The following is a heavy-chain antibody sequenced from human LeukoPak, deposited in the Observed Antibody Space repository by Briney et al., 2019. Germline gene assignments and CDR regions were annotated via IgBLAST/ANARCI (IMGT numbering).Heavy chain of an antibody. CDR2: ISTSSSYI. Sequence: GGSLRLSCAAPGFTFSSYSMNWVRQAPGKGLEWVSSISTSSSYIYYADSVEGRFTISRDNAKNSLYLQMNSLRAEDTAVYYCARDMALAAAGNFHAFDIWGQGTMVTVSS. CDR3: ARDMALAAAGNFHAFDI. J-gene: IGHJ3*02. CDR1: GFTFSSYS. V-gene: IGHV3-21*01. D-gene: IGHD6-13*01.